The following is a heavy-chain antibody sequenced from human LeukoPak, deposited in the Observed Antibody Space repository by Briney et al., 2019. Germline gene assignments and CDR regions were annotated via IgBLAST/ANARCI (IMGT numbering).Heavy chain of an antibody. D-gene: IGHD2-8*01. J-gene: IGHJ4*02. Sequence: PSETLSLTCTVSGGSISGYYWSWIRQPPGKGLECIGNMYYSGSAVYNPSLKSRVTISVDTSKNQFSLRLTSVTAADTAVYYCARGNTALYPDYWGQGTLVTVSS. CDR2: MYYSGSA. CDR1: GGSISGYY. CDR3: ARGNTALYPDY. V-gene: IGHV4-59*13.